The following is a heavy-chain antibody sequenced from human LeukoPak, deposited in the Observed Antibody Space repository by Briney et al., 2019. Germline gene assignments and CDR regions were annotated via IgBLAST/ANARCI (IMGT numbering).Heavy chain of an antibody. D-gene: IGHD3-3*01. CDR1: GFTFSSYS. CDR3: ASVVGYEPERDTIFGVVIPSRDYYYYMDV. CDR2: ISSSSSYI. J-gene: IGHJ6*03. V-gene: IGHV3-21*01. Sequence: GGSLRLSCAASGFTFSSYSMNWVRQAPGKGLEWVSSISSSSSYIYYADSVKGRFTISRDNAKNSLYLQMNSLRAEDTAVYYCASVVGYEPERDTIFGVVIPSRDYYYYMDVWGKGTTVTVSS.